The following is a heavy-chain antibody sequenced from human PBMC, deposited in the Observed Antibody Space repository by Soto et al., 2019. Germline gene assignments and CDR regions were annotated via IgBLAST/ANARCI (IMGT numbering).Heavy chain of an antibody. D-gene: IGHD6-19*01. CDR3: AKASIAVAGDY. CDR1: GFTFSSYG. J-gene: IGHJ4*02. Sequence: GGSLRLSCAASGFTFSSYGMHWVRQAPGKGLEWVAVISYDGSNKYYADSVKGRFTISRDNSKNTLYLQMNSLRAEDTAVYYCAKASIAVAGDYWGQGTLVTVSS. V-gene: IGHV3-30*18. CDR2: ISYDGSNK.